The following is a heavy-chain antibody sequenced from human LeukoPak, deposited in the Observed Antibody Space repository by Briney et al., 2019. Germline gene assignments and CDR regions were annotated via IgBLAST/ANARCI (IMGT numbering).Heavy chain of an antibody. CDR1: GFTFSSYA. Sequence: GGSLRLSCSASGFTFSSYAMHWVRQAPGKGLEYVSAISSNGGSTYYADSVKRRFTISRDNSKNTLYLQMSSLRAEDTAVYYCVKAVGAKGDYYYYYGMDVWGQGTTVTVSS. CDR2: ISSNGGST. CDR3: VKAVGAKGDYYYYYGMDV. J-gene: IGHJ6*02. D-gene: IGHD1-26*01. V-gene: IGHV3-64D*09.